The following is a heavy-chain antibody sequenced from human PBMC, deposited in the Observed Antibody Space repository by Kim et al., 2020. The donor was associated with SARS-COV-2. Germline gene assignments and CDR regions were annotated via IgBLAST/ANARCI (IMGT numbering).Heavy chain of an antibody. V-gene: IGHV3-23*01. Sequence: LSLTCAASGFTFSAYGMCWVRQAPGKGLEWVSSISGSGISTDYAESVKGRFTISRDNSKNTLYVQMNSLRVEDTAVYYCAKVNYDSAGRESDYWGQGTLVTVSS. J-gene: IGHJ4*02. CDR1: GFTFSAYG. CDR2: ISGSGIST. D-gene: IGHD3-22*01. CDR3: AKVNYDSAGRESDY.